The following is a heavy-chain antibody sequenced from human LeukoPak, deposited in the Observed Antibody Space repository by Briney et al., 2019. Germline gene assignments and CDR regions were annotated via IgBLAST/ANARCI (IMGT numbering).Heavy chain of an antibody. CDR3: ARGMTLLRYFDWLPNWFDP. D-gene: IGHD3-9*01. Sequence: SETLSLTCAVYGGSFSGYYWSWIRQPPGKGLEWIGEINHSGSTNYNPSLKSRVTISVDTSKNQFSLKLSSVTAADTAVYYCARGMTLLRYFDWLPNWFDPWGQGTLVTVSS. J-gene: IGHJ5*02. V-gene: IGHV4-34*01. CDR2: INHSGST. CDR1: GGSFSGYY.